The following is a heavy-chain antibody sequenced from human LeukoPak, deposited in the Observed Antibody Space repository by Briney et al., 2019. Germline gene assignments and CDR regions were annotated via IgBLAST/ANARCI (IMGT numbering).Heavy chain of an antibody. CDR3: ARGRWEPSPTPLFDY. CDR2: IWYDGSNK. J-gene: IGHJ4*02. V-gene: IGHV3-33*01. Sequence: PGGSLRLSCAASGFTFSSYGMHWVRQAPGKGLEWVAVIWYDGSNKYYADSVKGRFTISRDNSKNTLYPQMNSLRAEDTAVYYCARGRWEPSPTPLFDYWGQGTLVTVSS. CDR1: GFTFSSYG. D-gene: IGHD1-26*01.